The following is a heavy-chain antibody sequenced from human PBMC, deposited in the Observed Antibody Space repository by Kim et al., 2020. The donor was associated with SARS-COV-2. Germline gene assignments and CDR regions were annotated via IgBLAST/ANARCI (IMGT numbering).Heavy chain of an antibody. CDR2: IYTSGST. V-gene: IGHV4-4*07. D-gene: IGHD2-15*01. CDR3: AIGYCSGGSCYAVAFDI. CDR1: GGSISSYY. J-gene: IGHJ3*02. Sequence: SKTLSLTCTVSGGSISSYYWSWIRQPAGKGLEWIGRIYTSGSTNYNPSLKSLVTMSVDTSKNQFSLKLSSVTAADTAVYYCAIGYCSGGSCYAVAFDIWGQGTVVTVSS.